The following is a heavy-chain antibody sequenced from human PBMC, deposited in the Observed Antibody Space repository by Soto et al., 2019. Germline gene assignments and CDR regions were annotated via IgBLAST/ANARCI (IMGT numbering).Heavy chain of an antibody. V-gene: IGHV1-18*01. CDR2: ISAYNGNT. Sequence: QVQLVQSGAEVKKPGASVKVSCKASGYTFTSYGISWVRQAPGQGLEWMGWISAYNGNTNYAQKLQGRVTMTTDTSTSTAYMELRSLRYDDTAVYYCARDYYYGSGSYYYLYYFDYWGQGTLVTVSS. D-gene: IGHD3-10*01. J-gene: IGHJ4*02. CDR3: ARDYYYGSGSYYYLYYFDY. CDR1: GYTFTSYG.